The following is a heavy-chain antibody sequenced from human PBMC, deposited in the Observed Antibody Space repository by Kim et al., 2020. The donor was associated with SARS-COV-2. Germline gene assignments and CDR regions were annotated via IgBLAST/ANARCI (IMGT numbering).Heavy chain of an antibody. CDR2: ISSDGSNR. V-gene: IGHV3-30*04. J-gene: IGHJ5*02. CDR3: ARDTGFDYGSGSYNWFDP. CDR1: GITFTTYA. Sequence: GGSLRLSCAASGITFTTYAMYWVRQAPGKRLEWVAVISSDGSNRYYAESVRGRFTISRDNSKNTLYLQMNSLRVEDTAVYHCARDTGFDYGSGSYNWFDPWGQVTLVTVSS. D-gene: IGHD3-10*01.